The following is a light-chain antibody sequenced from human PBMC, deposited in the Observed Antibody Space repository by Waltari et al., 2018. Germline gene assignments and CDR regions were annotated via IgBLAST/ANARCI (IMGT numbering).Light chain of an antibody. CDR2: KVS. CDR3: MQGTHWPWT. CDR1: QCLVYSDGNTY. J-gene: IGKJ1*01. V-gene: IGKV2-30*01. Sequence: VVMTQSPPSLPVTLGQPAPISCRSSQCLVYSDGNTYLNWFQQRPGQSPRRLICKVSNRDSGVPERFSGSGSGTDFTLKISRVEAEDVGVYYCMQGTHWPWTFGQGTKLEI.